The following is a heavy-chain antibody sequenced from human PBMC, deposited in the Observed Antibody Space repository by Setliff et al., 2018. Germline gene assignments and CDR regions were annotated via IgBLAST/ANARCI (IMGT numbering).Heavy chain of an antibody. CDR2: INPSGGLT. CDR1: GYTLTNYY. J-gene: IGHJ3*02. Sequence: AASVKVSCKASGYTLTNYYMHWVRQAPGQGLEWMGIINPSGGLTRYAQKFQGRVTMTRDTSTSTVYMEVINLRSEDTAVYFCARDRFYNSWSGTSITAPHDAFDIWGQGTMVTVSS. D-gene: IGHD3-3*01. V-gene: IGHV1-46*03. CDR3: ARDRFYNSWSGTSITAPHDAFDI.